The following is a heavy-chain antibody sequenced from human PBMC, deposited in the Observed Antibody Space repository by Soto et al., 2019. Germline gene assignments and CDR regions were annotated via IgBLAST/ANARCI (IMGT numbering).Heavy chain of an antibody. V-gene: IGHV1-3*01. Sequence: ASVKVSCKASGYTFTRFAIHWVRQAPGQRPEWMGWINPDNGHTRYSQKFQGRVTITRDTSASAAYMELSSLRSDDTAEYYCATDPHYYDTTGYCLDNWGQGTLVTVSS. CDR1: GYTFTRFA. J-gene: IGHJ4*02. D-gene: IGHD3-22*01. CDR3: ATDPHYYDTTGYCLDN. CDR2: INPDNGHT.